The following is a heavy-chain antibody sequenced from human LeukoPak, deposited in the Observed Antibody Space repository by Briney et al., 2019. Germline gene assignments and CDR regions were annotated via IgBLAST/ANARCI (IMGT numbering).Heavy chain of an antibody. D-gene: IGHD3-22*01. CDR2: IYYSGST. J-gene: IGHJ4*02. CDR1: GGSISSYY. CDR3: ARGLYYYDSSVGY. V-gene: IGHV4-59*01. Sequence: SETLSLTCTVSGGSISSYYWSWIRQPPGKGLEWIGSIYYSGSTYYKPSLKSRVTISVDTSKNQFSLKLSSVTAADTAVYYCARGLYYYDSSVGYWGQGTLVTVSS.